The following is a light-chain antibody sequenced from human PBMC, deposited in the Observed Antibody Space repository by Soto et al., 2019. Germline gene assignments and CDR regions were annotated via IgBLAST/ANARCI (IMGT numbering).Light chain of an antibody. J-gene: IGKJ3*01. V-gene: IGKV3-20*01. CDR1: QSISSSY. Sequence: EIVLTQSPGTLSLSPGERATLSCRASQSISSSYLAWYQQKPGQAPRLLVYGASSRATGTPDRFSGSGSGPDFTLTISRLEPEDFAVYYWQQYGSSRFTFGPGTKVDIK. CDR3: QQYGSSRFT. CDR2: GAS.